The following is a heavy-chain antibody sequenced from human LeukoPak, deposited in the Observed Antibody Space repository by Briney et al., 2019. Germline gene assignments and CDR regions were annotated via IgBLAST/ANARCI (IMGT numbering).Heavy chain of an antibody. J-gene: IGHJ4*02. Sequence: GGSLRLSCAASGLTFSSYGKSWVRQAPGKGLEWVSAISGSGGSTYYADSVKGRFTISRDNSKNTLYLQMNSLRAEDTAVYYCARDANDFWSGYSMVPFDYWGQGTLVTVSS. CDR1: GLTFSSYG. V-gene: IGHV3-23*01. CDR3: ARDANDFWSGYSMVPFDY. CDR2: ISGSGGST. D-gene: IGHD3-3*01.